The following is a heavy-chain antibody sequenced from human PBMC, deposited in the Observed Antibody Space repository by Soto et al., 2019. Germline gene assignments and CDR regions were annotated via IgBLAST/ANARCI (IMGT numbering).Heavy chain of an antibody. V-gene: IGHV4-31*03. J-gene: IGHJ3*02. CDR3: ARDRGAGPDAFDI. D-gene: IGHD3-10*01. Sequence: SETLSLTCTVSGGSISSGGYYWSWIRQHPGKGLEWIGYIYYSGSTYYNPSLKSRVTISVDTSKNQFSLKLSSVTAADTAVYYCARDRGAGPDAFDIWGQGTMVTVSS. CDR1: GGSISSGGYY. CDR2: IYYSGST.